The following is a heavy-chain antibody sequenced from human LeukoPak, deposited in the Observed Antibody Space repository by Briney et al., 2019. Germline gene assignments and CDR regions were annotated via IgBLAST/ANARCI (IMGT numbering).Heavy chain of an antibody. J-gene: IGHJ4*02. CDR2: ISGSGGST. CDR3: ARRAGDYSHPYDY. D-gene: IGHD3-22*01. Sequence: GGSLRLSCAASGFTFSSYGMSWVRQAPGKGLEWVSAISGSGGSTYYADSVKGRFTISRDNSKNTVHLQMNSLRAEDTAMYYCARRAGDYSHPYDYWGQGTLVTVSS. V-gene: IGHV3-23*01. CDR1: GFTFSSYG.